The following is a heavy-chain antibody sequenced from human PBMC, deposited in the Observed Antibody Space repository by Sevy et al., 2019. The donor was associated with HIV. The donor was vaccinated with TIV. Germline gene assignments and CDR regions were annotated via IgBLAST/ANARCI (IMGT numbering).Heavy chain of an antibody. CDR1: GGSISSSNW. J-gene: IGHJ4*02. Sequence: SETLSLTCAVSGGSISSSNWWSWVRQPPGKGLEWIGEIYYSGKTKYNPSLKSRVTMSVDKSKNQFSLKVTSVTAADTAVYYCARVADFWSGYAETGVFDYWGLGTLVTVSS. CDR2: IYYSGKT. CDR3: ARVADFWSGYAETGVFDY. V-gene: IGHV4-4*02. D-gene: IGHD3-3*01.